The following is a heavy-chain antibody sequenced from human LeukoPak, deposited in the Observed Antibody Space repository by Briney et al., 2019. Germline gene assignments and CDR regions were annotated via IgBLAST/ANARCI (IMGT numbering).Heavy chain of an antibody. V-gene: IGHV4-4*07. CDR1: GGSINFYY. CDR2: IYSTGST. CDR3: ARGIADPYSFDS. D-gene: IGHD6-13*01. Sequence: SETLSLTCTVSGGSINFYYWSGIRQPAGKGLEWIGRIYSTGSTNYSPSLKSRVTMSVDKSKNQFSLNLSSVTAADTAVYYCARGIADPYSFDSWGQGTLVTVSS. J-gene: IGHJ4*02.